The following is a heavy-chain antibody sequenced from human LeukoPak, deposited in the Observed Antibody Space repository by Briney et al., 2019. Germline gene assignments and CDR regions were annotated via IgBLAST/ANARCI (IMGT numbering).Heavy chain of an antibody. Sequence: GGSLRLSCAPSGHTFSQYCVHGLRQAPGKGLVWVSSINPDGSTINYADSVKGRFTISRDNAKNTLYLQMNSLRAEDTAVYYCATAGNYRFDYWGQGTLVTVSS. CDR3: ATAGNYRFDY. CDR2: INPDGSTI. CDR1: GHTFSQYC. D-gene: IGHD1-7*01. V-gene: IGHV3-74*01. J-gene: IGHJ4*02.